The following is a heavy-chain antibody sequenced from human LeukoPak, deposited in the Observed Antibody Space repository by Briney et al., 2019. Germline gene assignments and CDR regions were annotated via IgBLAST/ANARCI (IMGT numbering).Heavy chain of an antibody. CDR1: GFTFSDHA. Sequence: EGSLRLSCAASGFTFSDHAMSWVRQAPGKGLEWVSAISGSGGSTYYADSVKGRFTISRDNSKNTLYLQMNSLRAEDTAVYYCAKDPGRYYDSSGYDGLYFDYWGQGTLVTVSS. V-gene: IGHV3-23*01. D-gene: IGHD3-22*01. CDR2: ISGSGGST. CDR3: AKDPGRYYDSSGYDGLYFDY. J-gene: IGHJ4*02.